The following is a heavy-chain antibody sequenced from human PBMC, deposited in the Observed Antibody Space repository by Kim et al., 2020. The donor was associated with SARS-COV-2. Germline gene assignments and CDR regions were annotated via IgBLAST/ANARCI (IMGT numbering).Heavy chain of an antibody. V-gene: IGHV4-59*13. CDR3: AREFRDYYGMDV. CDR1: GGSISSYY. Sequence: SETLSLTCTVSGGSISSYYWSWIRQPPGKGLEWIGYIYYSGSTNYNPSLKSRVTISVDTSKNQFSLKLSSVTAADTAVYYCAREFRDYYGMDVWGQGTTVTVSS. J-gene: IGHJ6*02. CDR2: IYYSGST.